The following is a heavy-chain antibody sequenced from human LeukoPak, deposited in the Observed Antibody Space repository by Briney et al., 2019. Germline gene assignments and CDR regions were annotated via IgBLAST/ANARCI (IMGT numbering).Heavy chain of an antibody. Sequence: GGSLRLSCAASGFTFDDYGMTWVRQVPGKGLEWVSSIDWNGGSTVHAGSVRGRFTISRDNAKNSLYLQMSSLRPEDTALYYCARDLETRGSYSVDYWGQGTLVTVSS. CDR2: IDWNGGST. V-gene: IGHV3-20*04. D-gene: IGHD3-10*01. J-gene: IGHJ4*02. CDR3: ARDLETRGSYSVDY. CDR1: GFTFDDYG.